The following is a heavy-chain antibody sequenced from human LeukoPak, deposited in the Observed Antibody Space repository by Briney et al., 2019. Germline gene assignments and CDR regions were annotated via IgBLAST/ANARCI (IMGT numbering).Heavy chain of an antibody. CDR2: IYYSGST. Sequence: SETLSLTCIVSGGSISSSSYYWGWIRQPPGKGLEWIGSIYYSGSTYYNPSLKSRVTISVDTSKNQFSLKLSSVTAADTAVYYCAREGYCSGGSCYGTLEWFDPWGQGTLVTVSS. CDR1: GGSISSSSYY. D-gene: IGHD2-15*01. V-gene: IGHV4-39*07. CDR3: AREGYCSGGSCYGTLEWFDP. J-gene: IGHJ5*02.